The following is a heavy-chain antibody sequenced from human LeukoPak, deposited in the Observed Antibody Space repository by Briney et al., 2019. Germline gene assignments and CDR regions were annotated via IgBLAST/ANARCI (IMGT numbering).Heavy chain of an antibody. D-gene: IGHD5-18*01. CDR3: AKNGGYFYGYRYYFDY. V-gene: IGHV3-30*18. CDR2: ISYDGSNK. CDR1: GFTFSSYG. Sequence: GRSLRLSCAASGFTFSSYGIHWVRQAPGKGLEWVAVISYDGSNKYCADSVKGRFTISRDNSKNTLYLQMNSLRAEDTAVYYCAKNGGYFYGYRYYFDYWGQGTLVTVSS. J-gene: IGHJ4*02.